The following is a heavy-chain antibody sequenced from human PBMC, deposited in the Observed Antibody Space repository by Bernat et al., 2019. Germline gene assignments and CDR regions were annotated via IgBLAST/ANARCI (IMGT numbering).Heavy chain of an antibody. Sequence: VHLLESGGGLVQPGGSLRLTCAASGFTFSSYAMDWVRQAPGKGLEWVSAILGSGGTTFYADSVKGRFTISRDNSKNAVYLQMNSLRVDDTAIFFCARRFHGRVIGEPWGQGTLGTGSS. CDR2: ILGSGGTT. CDR3: ARRFHGRVIGEP. V-gene: IGHV3-23*01. J-gene: IGHJ5*02. D-gene: IGHD2-21*01. CDR1: GFTFSSYA.